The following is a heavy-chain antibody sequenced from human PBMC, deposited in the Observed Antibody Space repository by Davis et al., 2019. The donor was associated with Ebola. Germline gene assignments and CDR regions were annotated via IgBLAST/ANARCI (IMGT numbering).Heavy chain of an antibody. CDR2: INPSCDTT. J-gene: IGHJ6*04. V-gene: IGHV1-46*01. Sequence: ASVTVSCMASGYTFTSYYLHWVRQAPGQGPEWMGIINPSCDTTRYVQKFQGIVTMTRDTSTSTVYMELSSLRSEDTAVYYCAREEIVVVTVVPYYYYGMDVWGKGTTVTVSS. CDR3: AREEIVVVTVVPYYYYGMDV. CDR1: GYTFTSYY. D-gene: IGHD2-21*02.